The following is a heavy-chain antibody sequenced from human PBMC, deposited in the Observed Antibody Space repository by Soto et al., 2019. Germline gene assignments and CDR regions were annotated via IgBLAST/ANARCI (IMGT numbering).Heavy chain of an antibody. V-gene: IGHV2-5*02. CDR3: AKKAYYPGSGTCAEDCYMVV. Sequence: QITLKESGPTLVKPTQNLTLTCTFSGFSLTNRGAGVGWIRQSPGKALEWLALIYWDDRKRFSPLLQSRLTITKDTSKNLVVLRMTNMDAVDAGTYYCAKKAYYPGSGTCAEDCYMVVLGNGTKVTVSS. CDR1: GFSLTNRGAG. D-gene: IGHD3-10*01. J-gene: IGHJ6*03. CDR2: IYWDDRK.